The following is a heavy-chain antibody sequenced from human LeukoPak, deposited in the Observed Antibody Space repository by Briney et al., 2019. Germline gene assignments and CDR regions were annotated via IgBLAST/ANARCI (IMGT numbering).Heavy chain of an antibody. CDR2: IYSGGST. CDR1: GFTVSSSY. D-gene: IGHD1-26*01. CDR3: ARELTEAIDY. Sequence: GGSLRLSCAASGFTVSSSYMSWVRQAPGKGLEWVSVIYSGGSTYYADSVKGRFTISRDNSKNTLYLQMNSLRAEDTAVYYCARELTEAIDYWGQGTLVTVSS. V-gene: IGHV3-66*01. J-gene: IGHJ4*02.